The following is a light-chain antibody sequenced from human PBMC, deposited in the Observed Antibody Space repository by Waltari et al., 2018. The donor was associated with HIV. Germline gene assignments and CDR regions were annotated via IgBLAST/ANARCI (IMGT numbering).Light chain of an antibody. Sequence: QPKMTQAPSASKTPGQRITMSCSGSKSNIGHNFIYWHQQIQGAAPRLVMARNDRRPAGVPDRFSGTKSGTSAFLAITDLRLDDEATYVCASWDDNLRHWVFGGGTKLTVL. CDR2: RND. CDR1: KSNIGHNF. V-gene: IGLV1-47*01. J-gene: IGLJ3*02. CDR3: ASWDDNLRHWV.